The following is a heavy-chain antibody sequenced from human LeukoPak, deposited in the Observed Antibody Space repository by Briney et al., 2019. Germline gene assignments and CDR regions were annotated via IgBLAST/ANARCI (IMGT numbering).Heavy chain of an antibody. J-gene: IGHJ4*02. CDR3: ARDLVL. Sequence: GGSLRLSCAASGFTFSTYGMNWVRQAPGKGLEWVSSISSSSTYIFYADSVKGRFTISRDNAQNSLYLQMNSLRVEDTAVYYCARDLVLGGQGTLVTVSS. D-gene: IGHD3-10*01. CDR2: ISSSSTYI. CDR1: GFTFSTYG. V-gene: IGHV3-21*01.